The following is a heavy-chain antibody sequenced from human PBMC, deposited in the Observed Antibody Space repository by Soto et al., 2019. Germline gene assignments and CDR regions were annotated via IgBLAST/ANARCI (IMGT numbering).Heavy chain of an antibody. D-gene: IGHD3-10*01. CDR1: GYTFTKYG. V-gene: IGHV1-18*01. Sequence: QVQLVQSGPEVQKPGASVNVSCTASGYTFTKYGITWVRQAPGQGLEWMGWISAYNGKTNYAQKLQGRVSMTTDTSTSTAYMELRSLRSDDTAVYYCARAEITMIRGVIIIDGFEMWGQGTVVTVS. CDR2: ISAYNGKT. CDR3: ARAEITMIRGVIIIDGFEM. J-gene: IGHJ3*02.